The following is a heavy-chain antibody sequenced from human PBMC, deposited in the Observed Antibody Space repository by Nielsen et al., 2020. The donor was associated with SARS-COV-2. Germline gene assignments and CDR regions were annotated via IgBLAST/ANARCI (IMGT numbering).Heavy chain of an antibody. J-gene: IGHJ5*02. CDR3: VHSQGLLGESPWFDP. D-gene: IGHD3-10*01. V-gene: IGHV2-5*02. CDR1: GFSLSTSGVG. CDR2: VYWDDEK. Sequence: SGPTLVKPPQTLALTCTFSGFSLSTSGVGVGWIRQPPGKALEWLALVYWDDEKLYSPSLKSRLTITSETSKNQVVLTMANMDPLDTATYYCVHSQGLLGESPWFDPWGRGTLVTVSS.